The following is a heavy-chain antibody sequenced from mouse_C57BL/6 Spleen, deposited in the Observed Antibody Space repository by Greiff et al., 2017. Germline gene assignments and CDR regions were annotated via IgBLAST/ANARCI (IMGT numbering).Heavy chain of an antibody. CDR1: GFTFTDYY. CDR2: IRNKANGYTT. CDR3: ARSSYYYGSSYDWYFDV. Sequence: EVKLMESGGGLVQPGGSLSLSCAASGFTFTDYYMSWVRQPPGKALEWLGFIRNKANGYTTEYSASVKGRFTISRDNSQSILYLQMNALRAEDSATYYCARSSYYYGSSYDWYFDVWGTGTTVTVSS. V-gene: IGHV7-3*01. J-gene: IGHJ1*03. D-gene: IGHD1-1*01.